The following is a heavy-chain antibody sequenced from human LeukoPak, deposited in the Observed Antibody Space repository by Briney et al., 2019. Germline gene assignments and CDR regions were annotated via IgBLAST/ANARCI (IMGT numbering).Heavy chain of an antibody. CDR3: ARGVEPLAANTLAY. CDR2: LYSDGNT. V-gene: IGHV3-53*01. J-gene: IGHJ4*02. D-gene: IGHD1-14*01. Sequence: GGSLRLSCAASGFTVITNDMTWVRQAPGKGLEWVSVLYSDGNTKYAASVQGRFTISRDNYYNTLYLEMNSLSPDDTAVYYCARGVEPLAANTLAYWGQGTLVTVSS. CDR1: GFTVITND.